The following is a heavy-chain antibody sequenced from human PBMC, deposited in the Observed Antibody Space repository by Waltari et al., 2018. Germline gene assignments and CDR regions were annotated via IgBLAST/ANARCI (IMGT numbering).Heavy chain of an antibody. J-gene: IGHJ4*02. Sequence: EVQLVQSGAEVKKPGESLKISCKGSGYSFTSYWIGWVRQLPGKGLEWMGIIYPGDSDTRYSPSFQGQVTSSADKSISTAYLQWSSLKASDTAMYYCARQVHSSGYYFGGDFDYWGQGTLVTVSS. CDR3: ARQVHSSGYYFGGDFDY. CDR1: GYSFTSYW. V-gene: IGHV5-51*01. CDR2: IYPGDSDT. D-gene: IGHD3-22*01.